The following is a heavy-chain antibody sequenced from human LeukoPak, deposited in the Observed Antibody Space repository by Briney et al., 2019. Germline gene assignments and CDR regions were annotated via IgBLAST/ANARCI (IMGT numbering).Heavy chain of an antibody. CDR2: IYCSGST. D-gene: IGHD6-13*01. CDR3: ARYQTPIAAAGSRYAFDI. J-gene: IGHJ3*02. Sequence: SETLSPTCTVSGGSISSYYWSWIRQPPGKGLEWIGYIYCSGSTNYNPSLKSRVTMSVDTSKNQFSLKLSSVTAADTAVYYCARYQTPIAAAGSRYAFDIWGQGTMVTVSS. CDR1: GGSISSYY. V-gene: IGHV4-59*01.